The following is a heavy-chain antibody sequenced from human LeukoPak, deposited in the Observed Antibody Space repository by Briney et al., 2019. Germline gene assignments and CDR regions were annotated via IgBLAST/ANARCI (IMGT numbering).Heavy chain of an antibody. CDR2: ISSSSSYI. Sequence: TGGSLRLSCAASGFTLSSYSMNWVRQARGKGLEWVSSISSSSSYIYYADSVKGRFTISRDNAKNSLYLQMNSLRAEDTAVYYCARDPNCSSTSCYTVGNWFDPWGQGTLVTVSS. D-gene: IGHD2-2*02. V-gene: IGHV3-21*01. CDR3: ARDPNCSSTSCYTVGNWFDP. J-gene: IGHJ5*02. CDR1: GFTLSSYS.